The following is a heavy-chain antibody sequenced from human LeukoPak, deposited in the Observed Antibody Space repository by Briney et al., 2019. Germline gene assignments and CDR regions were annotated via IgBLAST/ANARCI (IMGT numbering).Heavy chain of an antibody. Sequence: SETLSLTCAVYGGSFSSYYLSWLRQSPGKGLEWIGEINHSGSTNYNPSLKNRVTISVDTSKNQFSLKLSSVTAADTAVYYCARGVLAYSNYIHNWFDPWGQGTLVTVSS. CDR3: ARGVLAYSNYIHNWFDP. CDR1: GGSFSSYY. J-gene: IGHJ5*02. V-gene: IGHV4-34*01. CDR2: INHSGST. D-gene: IGHD4-11*01.